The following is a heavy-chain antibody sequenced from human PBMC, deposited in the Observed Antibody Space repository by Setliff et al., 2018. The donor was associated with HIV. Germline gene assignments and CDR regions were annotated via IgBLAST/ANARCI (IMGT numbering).Heavy chain of an antibody. CDR3: ARGSSGSDRTEYDGAFDI. CDR2: INHGGIT. V-gene: IGHV4-34*01. D-gene: IGHD3-22*01. J-gene: IGHJ3*02. CDR1: GGALSGYS. Sequence: SETLSLTCAVYGGALSGYSWSWIRQTPGKGLEWIGEINHGGITNSNPSLKSRVTISVDTSKNLFSLKMSSVTAADTAIYYCARGSSGSDRTEYDGAFDIWGQGTVVTVSS.